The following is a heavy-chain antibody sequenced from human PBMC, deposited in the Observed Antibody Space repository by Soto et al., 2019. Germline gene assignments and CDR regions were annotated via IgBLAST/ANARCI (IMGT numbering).Heavy chain of an antibody. CDR3: ARLIIAARLYSYDGMDV. CDR2: IYWNDDK. D-gene: IGHD6-6*01. CDR1: GFSLSTSGVG. Sequence: SGPTLVNPTQTLTLTCTFSGFSLSTSGVGVGWIRQPPGKALEWLALIYWNDDKRYSPSLKSRLTITKDTSKNQLVLTMTNMDPVDTPTYYCARLIIAARLYSYDGMDVGPQGXTVAVSS. J-gene: IGHJ6*02. V-gene: IGHV2-5*01.